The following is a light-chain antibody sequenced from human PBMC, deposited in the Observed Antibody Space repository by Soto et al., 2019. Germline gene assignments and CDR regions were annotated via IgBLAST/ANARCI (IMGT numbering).Light chain of an antibody. J-gene: IGKJ1*01. CDR2: GAS. Sequence: EIVMTQSPATLSVSPGERATLSCRASQSVSIDLAWYQQKLGQAPRVLIYGASTRATGIPARFSGSGSGTEFILTISSLQSEDFAVYYCHEYNTWPWTFGQGTKVDIK. CDR1: QSVSID. CDR3: HEYNTWPWT. V-gene: IGKV3-15*01.